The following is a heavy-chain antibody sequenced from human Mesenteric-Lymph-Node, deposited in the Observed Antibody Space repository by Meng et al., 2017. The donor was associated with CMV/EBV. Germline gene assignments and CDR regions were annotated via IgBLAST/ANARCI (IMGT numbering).Heavy chain of an antibody. V-gene: IGHV3-21*01. Sequence: GESLKISCAASGFTFSSYSMNWVRQAPGKGLEWVSSISSSSSYIYYADSVKGRFTISRDNAKNSLYLHMNSLRAEDTAVYYCARVKYYDFWSGYFWKSDVDYYYYGMDVWGQGTTVTVSS. D-gene: IGHD3-3*01. CDR3: ARVKYYDFWSGYFWKSDVDYYYYGMDV. CDR1: GFTFSSYS. J-gene: IGHJ6*02. CDR2: ISSSSSYI.